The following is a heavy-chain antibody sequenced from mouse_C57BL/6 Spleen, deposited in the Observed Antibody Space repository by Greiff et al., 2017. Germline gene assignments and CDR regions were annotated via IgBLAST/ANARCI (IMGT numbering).Heavy chain of an antibody. D-gene: IGHD2-4*01. CDR1: GYAFSSYW. CDR3: ARGDDYDWDRGY. CDR2: IYPGVGDT. Sequence: VQVVESGAELVKPGASVKISCKASGYAFSSYWMNWVKQRPGTGLEWIGQIYPGVGDTNYKGTFKGKATLTADKSSGTAYMQLSSLTSEDAAVSFCARGDDYDWDRGYWGQGTSVTVSS. V-gene: IGHV1-80*01. J-gene: IGHJ4*01.